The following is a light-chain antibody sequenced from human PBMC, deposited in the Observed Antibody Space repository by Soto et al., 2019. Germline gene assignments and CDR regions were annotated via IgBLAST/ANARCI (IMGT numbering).Light chain of an antibody. V-gene: IGKV1-39*01. CDR2: IAS. J-gene: IGKJ5*01. Sequence: LNWYQQKPGKAPKLLIYIASTLKSGVPSRFASSGSGTDLTLTLTSLRAGAFAPYYCEQSCGLPTAFGQGTRME. CDR3: EQSCGLPTA.